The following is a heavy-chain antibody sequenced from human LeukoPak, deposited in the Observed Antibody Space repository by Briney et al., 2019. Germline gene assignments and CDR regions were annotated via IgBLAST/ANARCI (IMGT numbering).Heavy chain of an antibody. J-gene: IGHJ6*03. CDR2: INHSGST. V-gene: IGHV4-34*01. Sequence: SETLSLTCAVYGGSFSGYYWSWIRQPPGKGLEWIGEINHSGSTNYNPSLKSRVTISVDTSKNQFSLKLSPVTAADRAVYYCASGRRRGNYYMDVWGKGTTVTVSS. CDR1: GGSFSGYY. CDR3: ASGRRRGNYYMDV. D-gene: IGHD3-10*01.